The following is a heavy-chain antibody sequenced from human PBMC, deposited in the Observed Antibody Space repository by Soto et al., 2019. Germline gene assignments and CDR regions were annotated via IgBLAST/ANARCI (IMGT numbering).Heavy chain of an antibody. V-gene: IGHV4-59*12. Sequence: SETLALTCTVSGGSISSYYWSWIRQPPGKGLEWIGYIYYSGSTNYNPSLKSRVTISVDTSKNQFSLKLSSVTAADTAVYYCARGAPDTAMVTFDYWGQGTLVTVSS. J-gene: IGHJ4*02. D-gene: IGHD5-18*01. CDR2: IYYSGST. CDR1: GGSISSYY. CDR3: ARGAPDTAMVTFDY.